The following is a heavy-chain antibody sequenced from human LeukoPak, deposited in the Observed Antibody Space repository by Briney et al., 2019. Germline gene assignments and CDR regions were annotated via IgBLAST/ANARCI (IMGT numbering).Heavy chain of an antibody. D-gene: IGHD3-3*01. CDR1: GFTFSSYW. Sequence: GGSLRLSCAASGFTFSSYWMSWVRQAPGKGLEWVANIKGDGSDKYYVDSVKGRFTISRDDAKNSLYLQMDSLRVEDTAVYYCARDEGFWSGSDYWGQGTLVTVSS. V-gene: IGHV3-7*01. CDR3: ARDEGFWSGSDY. J-gene: IGHJ4*02. CDR2: IKGDGSDK.